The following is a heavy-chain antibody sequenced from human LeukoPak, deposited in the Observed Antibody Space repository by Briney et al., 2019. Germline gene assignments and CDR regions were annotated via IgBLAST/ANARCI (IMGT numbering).Heavy chain of an antibody. CDR1: GFTFSSYA. D-gene: IGHD3-9*01. CDR3: ARGSPLYYDILTGYPY. J-gene: IGHJ4*02. CDR2: ISGSGGST. Sequence: GGSLRLSCAASGFTFSSYAMSWVRQAPGKGLEWVSAISGSGGSTYYADSVKGRFTISRDNSKNTLYLQMNSLRAEDTAVYYCARGSPLYYDILTGYPYWGQGTLVTVSS. V-gene: IGHV3-23*01.